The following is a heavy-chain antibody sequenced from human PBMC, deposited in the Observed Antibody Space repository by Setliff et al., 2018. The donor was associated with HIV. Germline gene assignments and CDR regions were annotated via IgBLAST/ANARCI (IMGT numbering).Heavy chain of an antibody. V-gene: IGHV3-23*01. CDR2: ISGGGDST. CDR1: GFTFNRYD. CDR3: AKDRFSDSSAPGDAFDV. J-gene: IGHJ3*01. D-gene: IGHD3-22*01. Sequence: LRLSCAASGFTFNRYDITWVRQAPGKGLEWVSLISGGGDSTSYADSVKGRFTISRDNSENTVYLQMSSLRAEDTAVYYCAKDRFSDSSAPGDAFDVWGVGTLVTVSS.